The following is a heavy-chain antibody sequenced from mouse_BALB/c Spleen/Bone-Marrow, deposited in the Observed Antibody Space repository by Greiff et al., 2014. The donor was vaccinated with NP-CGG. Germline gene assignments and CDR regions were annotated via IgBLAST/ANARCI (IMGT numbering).Heavy chain of an antibody. Sequence: VQLKQSGPDLVKPGASVKLSCKASGYSFTGYFLNWVRQSHGKSLEWIGRINPFNGDTFYNQKFKGKATLTVDKSSTTAHMELLSLTSEDSAVYYCGRWGDGYYYAIDYWGQGTSVTVSS. CDR1: GYSFTGYF. V-gene: IGHV1-37*01. J-gene: IGHJ4*01. CDR2: INPFNGDT. D-gene: IGHD2-3*01. CDR3: GRWGDGYYYAIDY.